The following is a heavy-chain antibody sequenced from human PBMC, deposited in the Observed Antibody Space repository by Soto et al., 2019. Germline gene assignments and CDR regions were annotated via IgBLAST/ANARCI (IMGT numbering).Heavy chain of an antibody. D-gene: IGHD1-1*01. J-gene: IGHJ3*02. CDR1: GGFVSSGSYY. CDR2: MSHRGRT. CDR3: ARVERGTATTVVDAFDI. V-gene: IGHV4-34*01. Sequence: QVQLQQWGAGLLKPSETLSLTCAVYGGFVSSGSYYWSWIRQPPGKGLEWIGEMSHRGRTHFNPSLKIRVTIPVDTSKNQFSLKMTSVTAADTALYYWARVERGTATTVVDAFDIWGPGTMVTVSS.